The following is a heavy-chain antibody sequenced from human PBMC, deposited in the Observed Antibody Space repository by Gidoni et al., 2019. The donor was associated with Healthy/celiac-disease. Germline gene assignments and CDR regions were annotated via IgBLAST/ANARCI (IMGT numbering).Heavy chain of an antibody. CDR3: ARDRVNWNDAFDY. V-gene: IGHV3-33*01. J-gene: IGHJ4*02. Sequence: QVQLVESGGGVVQPGRSLRLSCAASGFTFSSYGMHWVRQAPGKGLEWVAVIWYDGSNKYYADSVKGRFTISRDNSKNTLYLQMNSLRAEDTAVYYCARDRVNWNDAFDYWGQGTLVTVSS. CDR2: IWYDGSNK. CDR1: GFTFSSYG. D-gene: IGHD1-1*01.